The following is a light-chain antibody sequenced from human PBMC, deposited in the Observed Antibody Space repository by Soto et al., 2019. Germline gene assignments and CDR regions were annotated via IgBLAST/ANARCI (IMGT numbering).Light chain of an antibody. J-gene: IGKJ4*01. CDR2: GAS. CDR1: QSVSSSY. CDR3: QQYGSSFP. V-gene: IGKV3-20*01. Sequence: EIVMTQSPATLSVSPGERATLSCRASQSVSSSYLAWYQQKPGQAPRLLIYGASSRATGIPDRFSGSGSGTDFTLTISRLEPEDFAVYYCQQYGSSFPFGGGTKVDIK.